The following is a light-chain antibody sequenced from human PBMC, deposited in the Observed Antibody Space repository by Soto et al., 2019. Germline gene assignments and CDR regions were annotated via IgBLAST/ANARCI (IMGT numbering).Light chain of an antibody. Sequence: EIVMTQSPATLSVSPGERVTLSCRASESITTNLAWYQQKPGQAPRLLVYRASTRATGIPARFSAGGSGTEFTLTISSLQSEAFALYICQQYNDWPPRWTFGQGTKVEIK. J-gene: IGKJ1*01. CDR2: RAS. CDR1: ESITTN. CDR3: QQYNDWPPRWT. V-gene: IGKV3-15*01.